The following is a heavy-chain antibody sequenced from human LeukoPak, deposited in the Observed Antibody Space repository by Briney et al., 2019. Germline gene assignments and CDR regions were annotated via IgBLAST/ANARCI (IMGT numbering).Heavy chain of an antibody. V-gene: IGHV5-51*01. J-gene: IGHJ4*02. Sequence: GESLKISCKASGYSFTDYWIVWVRQMPGKGLEWMGAIYPADSDTTYSPSFRGQVTISADKSISTVYLHWSSLKASDTAMYYCARQSRDGSKTRGYYFDFWGQGTLVTVSS. CDR1: GYSFTDYW. D-gene: IGHD3-10*01. CDR3: ARQSRDGSKTRGYYFDF. CDR2: IYPADSDT.